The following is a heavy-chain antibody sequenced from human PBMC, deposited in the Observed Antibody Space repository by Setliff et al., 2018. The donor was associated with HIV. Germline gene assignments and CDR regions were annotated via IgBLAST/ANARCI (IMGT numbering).Heavy chain of an antibody. D-gene: IGHD2-2*01. J-gene: IGHJ2*01. Sequence: PSETLSLTCAVFGESFSNYHWNWFRQPPGGGLEWIGEISHSGNTDYNSSLKSRVTISVDTSKKQFSLEMGSLTAADTAIYYCARDQRLPGVQPPYWYFDLWGRGTLVTVS. CDR1: GESFSNYH. CDR3: ARDQRLPGVQPPYWYFDL. V-gene: IGHV4-34*01. CDR2: ISHSGNT.